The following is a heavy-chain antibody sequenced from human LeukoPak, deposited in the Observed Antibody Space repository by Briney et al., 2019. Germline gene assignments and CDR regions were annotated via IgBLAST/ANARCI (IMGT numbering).Heavy chain of an antibody. D-gene: IGHD6-13*01. Sequence: GGSLRLSCAASGFTFNNYAMSWVRQAPGKGLEWVSAISGSDAGTYYADSVKGRFTISRSNSKNTLSLQMDSLKVDDTAVYYCARLGSTWYPDSWGQGTLVTVSP. CDR1: GFTFNNYA. J-gene: IGHJ5*02. CDR2: ISGSDAGT. V-gene: IGHV3-23*01. CDR3: ARLGSTWYPDS.